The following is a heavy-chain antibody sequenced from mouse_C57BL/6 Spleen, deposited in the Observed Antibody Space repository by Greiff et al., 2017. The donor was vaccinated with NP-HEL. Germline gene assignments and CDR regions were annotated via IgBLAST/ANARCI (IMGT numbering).Heavy chain of an antibody. D-gene: IGHD1-2*01. CDR1: GYTFTSYW. V-gene: IGHV1-64*01. CDR2: IHPNSGST. CDR3: ARYAIADYYGVYYAKGY. Sequence: QVQLQQPGAELVKPGASVKLSCKASGYTFTSYWMHWVKQRPGQGLEWIGMIHPNSGSTNYNEKFKSQATLTVDKSSSTASMQLSSLTSEDSAVYYCARYAIADYYGVYYAKGYWGQGTSVTVSS. J-gene: IGHJ4*01.